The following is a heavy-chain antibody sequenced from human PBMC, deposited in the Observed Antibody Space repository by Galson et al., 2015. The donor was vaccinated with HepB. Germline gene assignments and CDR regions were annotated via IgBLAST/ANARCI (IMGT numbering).Heavy chain of an antibody. CDR1: GFTFDDYA. CDR3: AKDTTGIAARPGFDY. J-gene: IGHJ4*02. Sequence: SLRLSCAASGFTFDDYAMHWVRQAPGRGLEWVSGISWNSGSIGYADSVKGRFTISRDNAKNSLYLQMNSLRAEDTALYYCAKDTTGIAARPGFDYWGQGTLVTVSS. CDR2: ISWNSGSI. V-gene: IGHV3-9*01. D-gene: IGHD6-6*01.